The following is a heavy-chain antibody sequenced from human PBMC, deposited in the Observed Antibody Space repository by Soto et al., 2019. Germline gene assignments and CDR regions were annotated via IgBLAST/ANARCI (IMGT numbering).Heavy chain of an antibody. CDR1: GFTFSSYG. CDR2: ISYDGSNK. V-gene: IGHV3-30*18. CDR3: AKARPDIVVVPAD. J-gene: IGHJ4*02. Sequence: GGSLRLSCAASGFTFSSYGMHWVRQAPGKGLEWVAVISYDGSNKYYADSVKGRFTISRDNSKNTLYLQMNSLRAEDTAVYYCAKARPDIVVVPADWGQGTLVTVSS. D-gene: IGHD2-2*01.